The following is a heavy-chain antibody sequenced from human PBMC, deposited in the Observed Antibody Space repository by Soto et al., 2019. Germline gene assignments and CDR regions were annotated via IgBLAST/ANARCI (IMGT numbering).Heavy chain of an antibody. D-gene: IGHD2-21*02. CDR1: GFSLSTSGVG. V-gene: IGHV2-5*02. CDR2: IYWDDDK. Sequence: QITLKESGPTLVKPTQTLTLTCTFSGFSLSTSGVGVGWIRQPPGKALEWLALIYWDDDKGYSPSLRSRLTISKDTSKNQVVLTMTTMDTVDTATYYCIQSRCGGDCLQSYASHYYYGMDVWGQGTTVTVSS. J-gene: IGHJ6*02. CDR3: IQSRCGGDCLQSYASHYYYGMDV.